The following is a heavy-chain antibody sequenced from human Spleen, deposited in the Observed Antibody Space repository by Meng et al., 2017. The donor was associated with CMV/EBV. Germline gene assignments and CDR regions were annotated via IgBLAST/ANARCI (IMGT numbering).Heavy chain of an antibody. Sequence: KVSCKASGYSFTNYWIGWVRQMPGKGLEWMGIIYPRDSSTRYSPSFQGQVTISADKSISTAYLQWSNLKASDTAIYYCATNRYDSSGYYRFDYWGQGTLVTVSS. J-gene: IGHJ4*02. CDR1: GYSFTNYW. D-gene: IGHD3-22*01. CDR2: IYPRDSST. V-gene: IGHV5-51*01. CDR3: ATNRYDSSGYYRFDY.